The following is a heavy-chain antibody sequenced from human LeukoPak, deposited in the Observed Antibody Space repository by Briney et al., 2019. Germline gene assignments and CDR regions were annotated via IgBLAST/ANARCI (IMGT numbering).Heavy chain of an antibody. D-gene: IGHD6-19*01. CDR3: ARVGGWYRYFFDY. Sequence: ASVKVSCKASGYTFTNYHMHWVRQAPGQGLEWMGMITPSDGSTNYAQKFQGRVTMTKDMSTSTVYMELSSLRSEDTAVYYCARVGGWYRYFFDYWGQGTLLTVSS. J-gene: IGHJ4*02. V-gene: IGHV1-46*01. CDR2: ITPSDGST. CDR1: GYTFTNYH.